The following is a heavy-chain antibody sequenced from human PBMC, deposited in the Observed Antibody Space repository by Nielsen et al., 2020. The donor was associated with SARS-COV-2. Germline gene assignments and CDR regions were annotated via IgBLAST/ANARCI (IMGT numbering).Heavy chain of an antibody. V-gene: IGHV3-23*01. CDR3: AKDGVVRGDALDL. J-gene: IGHJ3*01. CDR2: VRASGGST. D-gene: IGHD3-10*01. CDR1: GFTFNIYA. Sequence: GESLKISCAASGFTFNIYAMAWVRRAPGRGLQWVTGVRASGGSTYYTDSVKGRFSISRDNSKNTLFLQMHSLRVEDTALYYCAKDGVVRGDALDLWGQGTMVTVSS.